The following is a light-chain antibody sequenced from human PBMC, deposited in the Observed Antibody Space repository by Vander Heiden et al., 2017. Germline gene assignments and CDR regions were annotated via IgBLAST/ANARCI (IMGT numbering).Light chain of an antibody. CDR3: AAWDDSLSGLWV. V-gene: IGLV1-47*02. CDR2: SNN. J-gene: IGLJ3*02. CDR1: SSNIGSNY. Sequence: QSVLTQPPSASATPGQRVTISCSGSSSNIGSNYVYWYKQLPGTAPKLLIDSNNQRPSGVPDRFSGSKSGTSASLAISGLRSEDEADYYCAAWDDSLSGLWVFGGGTKLTVL.